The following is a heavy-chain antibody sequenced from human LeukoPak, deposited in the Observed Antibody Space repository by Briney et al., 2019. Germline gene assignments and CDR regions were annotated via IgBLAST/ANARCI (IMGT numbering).Heavy chain of an antibody. Sequence: GGSLRLSCAASGFTFSSYWMSWVRQAPGKGLEWVANIKEDGSEKYYVESVKGRFIISRDNTKNSLYLQMSSLRAEDTAVYYCAKGVSKSPWGQGTLVTVSS. CDR1: GFTFSSYW. V-gene: IGHV3-7*01. J-gene: IGHJ5*02. CDR2: IKEDGSEK. CDR3: AKGVSKSP.